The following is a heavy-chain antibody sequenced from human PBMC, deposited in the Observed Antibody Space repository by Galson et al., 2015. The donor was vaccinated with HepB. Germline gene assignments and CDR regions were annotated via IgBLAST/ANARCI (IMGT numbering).Heavy chain of an antibody. Sequence: SLRLSCAASGFTFSSYSMNWVRQAPGKGLEWVSYISSSSSTIYYADSVKGRFTISRDNAKNSLYLQMNSLRAEDTAMYYCAKGNWGDSWGQGTLVNVAS. J-gene: IGHJ5*01. CDR3: AKGNWGDS. CDR2: ISSSSSTI. V-gene: IGHV3-48*01. CDR1: GFTFSSYS.